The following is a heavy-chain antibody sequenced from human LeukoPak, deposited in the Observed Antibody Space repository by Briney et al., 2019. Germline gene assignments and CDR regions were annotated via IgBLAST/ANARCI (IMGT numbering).Heavy chain of an antibody. CDR3: AKVLNYYGSGSYWRGRSDAFDI. J-gene: IGHJ3*02. CDR2: FYYSGSP. Sequence: SETLSLTCYVSGGSNSTYYWSWLRQPPGKGLAWIGYFYYSGSPNYNPSLKSRVTISVDTSKNQFSLKLSSVTAADTAVYYCAKVLNYYGSGSYWRGRSDAFDIWGQGTMVTVSS. CDR1: GGSNSTYY. D-gene: IGHD3-10*01. V-gene: IGHV4-59*12.